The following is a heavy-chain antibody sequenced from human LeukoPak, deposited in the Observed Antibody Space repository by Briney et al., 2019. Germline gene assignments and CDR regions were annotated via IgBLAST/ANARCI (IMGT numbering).Heavy chain of an antibody. V-gene: IGHV1-69*01. CDR1: GGSFTKYT. CDR2: IIPIFGAA. D-gene: IGHD1-7*01. Sequence: GSSVKVSCKASGGSFTKYTLSWVRQAPGQGLEWMGGIIPIFGAANYAQEFRGRLTVTADESTTTAYMELNSLTSEDTAVYFCATDELTGQLVFWGQGTRVTVSS. J-gene: IGHJ4*02. CDR3: ATDELTGQLVF.